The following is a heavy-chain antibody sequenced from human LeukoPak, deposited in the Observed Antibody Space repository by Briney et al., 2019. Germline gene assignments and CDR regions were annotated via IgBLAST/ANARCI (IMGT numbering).Heavy chain of an antibody. Sequence: SETLSLTCTVSGGSISSYYWSWIRQPPGKGLEWIGYIYYSGSTNYNPSLKSRVTISVDTSKNQFSLKLSSVTAADTAVYYCARARGYYDWFDPWGQGTLSPSPQ. D-gene: IGHD3-16*01. CDR3: ARARGYYDWFDP. CDR1: GGSISSYY. V-gene: IGHV4-59*01. J-gene: IGHJ5*02. CDR2: IYYSGST.